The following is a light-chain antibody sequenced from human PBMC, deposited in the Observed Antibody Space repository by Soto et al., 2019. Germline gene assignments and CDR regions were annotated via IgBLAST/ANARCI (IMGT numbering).Light chain of an antibody. J-gene: IGKJ2*01. Sequence: EIVLTQSPATLSLSPGERATLSCRASQSVSSSLAWFQHKPGQAPRLLIYDASNSATGIPARFSGSGSGTYFTLTISSLEPEDFAVYYCQQRSNWPRTFGQGTKLEIK. V-gene: IGKV3-11*01. CDR3: QQRSNWPRT. CDR1: QSVSSS. CDR2: DAS.